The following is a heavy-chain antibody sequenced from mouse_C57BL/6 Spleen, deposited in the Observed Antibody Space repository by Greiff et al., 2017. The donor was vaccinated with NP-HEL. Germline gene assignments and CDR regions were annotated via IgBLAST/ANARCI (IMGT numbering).Heavy chain of an antibody. CDR1: GYSFTGYY. CDR2: INPSTGGT. CDR3: ARMERGYSNYWYFDV. V-gene: IGHV1-42*01. D-gene: IGHD2-5*01. Sequence: EVQVVESGPELVKPGASVKISCKASGYSFTGYYMNWVKQSPEKSLEWIGEINPSTGGTTYNQKFKAKATLTVDKSSSTAYMQLKSLTSEDSAVYYCARMERGYSNYWYFDVWGTGTTVTVSS. J-gene: IGHJ1*03.